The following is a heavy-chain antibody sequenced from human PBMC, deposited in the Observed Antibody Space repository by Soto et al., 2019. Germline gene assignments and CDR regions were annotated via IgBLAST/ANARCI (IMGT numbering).Heavy chain of an antibody. Sequence: DVQLVESGGGLVQPGGSLRVSCAASGFTLGSHRIHWVRQPPGKGLEWVSRIDTDGGGTSYADSVKGRFTISTDNAKNTVYLQMNGLRAEDTAVYYCATVFDIWGQGTLVTVSS. CDR2: IDTDGGGT. V-gene: IGHV3-74*01. J-gene: IGHJ4*02. CDR3: ATVFDI. CDR1: GFTLGSHR. D-gene: IGHD4-17*01.